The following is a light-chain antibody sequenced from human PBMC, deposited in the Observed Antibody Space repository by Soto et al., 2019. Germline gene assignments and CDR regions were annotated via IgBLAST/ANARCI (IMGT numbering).Light chain of an antibody. CDR3: QTWGTGIRV. V-gene: IGLV4-69*02. CDR2: LNSDGSH. Sequence: QPVLTQSPSASASLGASVKLTCTLSSGHSSYASAWHQQQPEKGPRYLMKLNSDGSHSKGDGIPDRFSGSSSGAERYLTISSLQSEDEADYYCQTWGTGIRVFGGGTKLTVL. J-gene: IGLJ2*01. CDR1: SGHSSYA.